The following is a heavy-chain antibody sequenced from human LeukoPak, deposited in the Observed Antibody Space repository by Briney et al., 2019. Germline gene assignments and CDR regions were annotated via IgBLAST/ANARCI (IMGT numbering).Heavy chain of an antibody. CDR1: GGSISRSDW. D-gene: IGHD5-24*01. V-gene: IGHV4-4*02. CDR3: ARDANLQTCDFEV. Sequence: SGTLSLTCAVSGGSISRSDWWSWVRPSPGKGLEWIGDIFHSASNKYNPSLKRLVTITVEKSKNQFSLNLTAVSAADTAMYYCARDANLQTCDFEVWGQGTMVTVSS. CDR2: IFHSASN. J-gene: IGHJ3*01.